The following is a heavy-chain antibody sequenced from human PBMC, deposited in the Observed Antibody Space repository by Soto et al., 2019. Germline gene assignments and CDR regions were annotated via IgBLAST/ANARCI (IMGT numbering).Heavy chain of an antibody. Sequence: EVQLVESGGGVVRPGGSLRLSCAASGFTFDDYGMSWVRQAPGKGLEWDSGSNWNGGSTGYADSLKGRFTISRDNAKKSQYLQMNSLRAEDTGLYHCARDMFNHDYGDYSAGAFDSWGQGKMVTVAS. CDR3: ARDMFNHDYGDYSAGAFDS. CDR2: SNWNGGST. CDR1: GFTFDDYG. J-gene: IGHJ3*02. D-gene: IGHD4-17*01. V-gene: IGHV3-20*01.